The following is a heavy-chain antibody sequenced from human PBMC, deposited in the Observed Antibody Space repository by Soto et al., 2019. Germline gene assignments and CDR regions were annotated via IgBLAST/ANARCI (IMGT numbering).Heavy chain of an antibody. CDR3: ARGQRYDFWSGYYEPPYYMDV. CDR2: ISAHSDNT. CDR1: GYTFTSYG. J-gene: IGHJ6*03. V-gene: IGHV1-18*01. D-gene: IGHD3-3*01. Sequence: ASVKVSCKASGYTFTSYGISWVRQAPGQGLEWMGWISAHSDNTNYAQTLQGRVTMTTDTSTSTAYMELRSLRSDDTAVYYCARGQRYDFWSGYYEPPYYMDVWGKGTTVTVSS.